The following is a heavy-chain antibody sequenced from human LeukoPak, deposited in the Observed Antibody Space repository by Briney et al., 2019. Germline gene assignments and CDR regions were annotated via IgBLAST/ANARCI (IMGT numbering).Heavy chain of an antibody. V-gene: IGHV4-34*01. D-gene: IGHD7-27*01. Sequence: SETLSLTCAVYGGSFSGYYWSWIRQPPGKGLEWIGEINHSGSTNYNPSLKSRVTISVDTSKNQFSLKLSSVTAADTAVYYCASGPNWGLYWYFDLWGRGTLVTVSS. CDR3: ASGPNWGLYWYFDL. J-gene: IGHJ2*01. CDR1: GGSFSGYY. CDR2: INHSGST.